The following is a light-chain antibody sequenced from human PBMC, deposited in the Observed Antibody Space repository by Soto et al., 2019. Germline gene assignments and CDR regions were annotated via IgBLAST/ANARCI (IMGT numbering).Light chain of an antibody. CDR3: QQRYSTPRT. V-gene: IGKV1-39*01. CDR1: QSISSC. Sequence: DIQMTESPSSRSSSVGDRVTITCRASQSISSCLNWSQQKPGKAPKLLIYAASSLQSGVPSRFSGSGSGTDFTLTISSLQPEDFATYYCQQRYSTPRTFGQGTKVDIK. J-gene: IGKJ1*01. CDR2: AAS.